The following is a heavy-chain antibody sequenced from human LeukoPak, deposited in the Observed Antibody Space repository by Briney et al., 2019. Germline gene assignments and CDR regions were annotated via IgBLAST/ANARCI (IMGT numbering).Heavy chain of an antibody. J-gene: IGHJ3*02. CDR2: ISYDGSNK. CDR1: GFTFSKHA. CDR3: ARECDGSGSYSPHDAFDI. V-gene: IGHV3-30*04. Sequence: PGRSLRLSCAASGFTFSKHAMHWVRQAPGKGLEWVAVISYDGSNKYYADSVKGRFTISRDNSKNTLYLQMNRLRSDDTAVYYCARECDGSGSYSPHDAFDIWGQGTMVTVSS. D-gene: IGHD3-10*01.